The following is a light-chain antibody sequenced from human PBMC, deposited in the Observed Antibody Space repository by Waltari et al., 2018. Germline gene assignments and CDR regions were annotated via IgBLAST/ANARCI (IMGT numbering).Light chain of an antibody. CDR3: SSYAGSNKGV. J-gene: IGLJ2*01. Sequence: QSALTQPPSASGSPGQSVTISCTGTSSDVGGYNYVSWYQQHPGKAPNLMIYEVSKRPSGVPDRFSGSKSGNTASLTVSGLRAEDEADYYCSSYAGSNKGVFGGGTKLTVL. CDR1: SSDVGGYNY. V-gene: IGLV2-8*01. CDR2: EVS.